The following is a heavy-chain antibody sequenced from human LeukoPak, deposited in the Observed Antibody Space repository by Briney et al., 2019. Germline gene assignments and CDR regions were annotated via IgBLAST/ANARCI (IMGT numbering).Heavy chain of an antibody. J-gene: IGHJ4*02. CDR1: GFTFSNYW. V-gene: IGHV3-74*03. D-gene: IGHD3-10*01. Sequence: GGSLRLSCAASGFTFSNYWVHWVRQAPGKGLVWVSRINRDGSTTKYADSVKGRFTVSRDNAKNTPNSQMNSLRAEDTAVYYCARDKKSGESSEIDYWGQGTLVTVSS. CDR2: INRDGSTT. CDR3: ARDKKSGESSEIDY.